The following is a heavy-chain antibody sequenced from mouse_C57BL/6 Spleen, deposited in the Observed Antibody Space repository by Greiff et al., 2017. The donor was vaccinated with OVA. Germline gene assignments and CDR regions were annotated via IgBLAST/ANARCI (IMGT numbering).Heavy chain of an antibody. V-gene: IGHV1-82*01. J-gene: IGHJ2*01. CDR3: ARSLGDY. CDR1: GYAFSSSW. CDR2: IYPGDGDT. Sequence: QVHVKQSGPELVKPGASVKISCKASGYAFSSSWMNWVKQRPGKGLEWIGRIYPGDGDTNYNGKFKGKATLTADKSSSTAYMQLNSLTSEDSAVYFCARSLGDYWGQGTTLTVSS. D-gene: IGHD1-2*01.